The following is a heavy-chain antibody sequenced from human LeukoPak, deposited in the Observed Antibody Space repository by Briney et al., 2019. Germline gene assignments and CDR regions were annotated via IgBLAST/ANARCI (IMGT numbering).Heavy chain of an antibody. D-gene: IGHD3-22*01. CDR3: ARETRYYYDSSAYYSGYFDY. V-gene: IGHV3-7*01. J-gene: IGHJ4*02. CDR2: IKKDGSEK. CDR1: GFTFSTYW. Sequence: GGSLRLSCAASGFTFSTYWMTWVRQAPGKGLEWVANIKKDGSEKYYVDSVKGRFTISRDNAKNSLYLRMNSLRAEDTAVYYCARETRYYYDSSAYYSGYFDYWGQGTLVTVSS.